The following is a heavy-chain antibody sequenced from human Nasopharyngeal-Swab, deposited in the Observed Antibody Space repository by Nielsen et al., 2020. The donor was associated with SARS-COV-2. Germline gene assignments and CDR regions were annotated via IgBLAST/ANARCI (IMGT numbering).Heavy chain of an antibody. V-gene: IGHV3-33*01. J-gene: IGHJ6*03. CDR3: VRENSFTIGFYEGNDYYYMDV. D-gene: IGHD3-10*01. CDR1: GFTFSSSG. Sequence: GESLKISCEASGFTFSSSGMHWVRQAPGKGLEWVAAIWYDGSNDYYGDSVKGRFSISRDNSKNTLYLQMNSLRAEDTAVYFCVRENSFTIGFYEGNDYYYMDVWGKGTAVTVSS. CDR2: IWYDGSND.